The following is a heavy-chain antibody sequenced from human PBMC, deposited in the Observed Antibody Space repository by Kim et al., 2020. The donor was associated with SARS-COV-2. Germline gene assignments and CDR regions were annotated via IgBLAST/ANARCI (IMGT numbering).Heavy chain of an antibody. CDR2: ISTGGGT. CDR3: ARDTETSSSWALDY. V-gene: IGHV3-53*01. CDR1: GFTVSSDY. J-gene: IGHJ4*02. D-gene: IGHD6-13*01. Sequence: GGSLRLSCAASGFTVSSDYMNWVRQAPGKGLEWVAVISTGGGTYYADSVRGRFSISRDSSENTLYLQMNSLGAEDTAIYYCARDTETSSSWALDYFGQGT.